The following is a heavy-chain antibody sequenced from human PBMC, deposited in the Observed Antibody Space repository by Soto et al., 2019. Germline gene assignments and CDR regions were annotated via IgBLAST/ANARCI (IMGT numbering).Heavy chain of an antibody. CDR2: MSYSGST. CDR3: ATYSLTHYFDGSEDSDY. J-gene: IGHJ4*02. V-gene: IGHV4-39*01. CDR1: GGSLSSCVYY. D-gene: IGHD3-22*01. Sequence: SETLSLTWSVSGGSLSSCVYYWGWIRQPPGKGLEWIGSMSYSGSTYYSPSLKSRVTISVDTSKNQFSLKLSSVTAADTAIYYCATYSLTHYFDGSEDSDYWGEGTLV.